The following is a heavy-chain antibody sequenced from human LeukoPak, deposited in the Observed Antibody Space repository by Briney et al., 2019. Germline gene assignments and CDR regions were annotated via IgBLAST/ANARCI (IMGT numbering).Heavy chain of an antibody. Sequence: GGSLRLSCAASGFIFGTHGMIWVRQAPGKGLEWVAGIGGSGESTFYPDSVQGRFTISRDNSKNTLYLQVNSLRAEDTAVYYCAKTSLGHHPSYSTMDVWGQGTTVTVSS. V-gene: IGHV3-23*01. D-gene: IGHD2-15*01. CDR3: AKTSLGHHPSYSTMDV. J-gene: IGHJ6*02. CDR2: IGGSGEST. CDR1: GFIFGTHG.